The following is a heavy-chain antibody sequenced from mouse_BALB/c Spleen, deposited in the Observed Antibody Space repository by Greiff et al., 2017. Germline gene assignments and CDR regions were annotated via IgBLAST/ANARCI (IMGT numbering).Heavy chain of an antibody. CDR1: GYTFTDYN. J-gene: IGHJ3*01. CDR2: IYPYNGGT. CDR3: ARGELVRFAY. V-gene: IGHV1S29*02. Sequence: EVKLVESGPELVKPGASVKISCKASGYTFTDYNMHWVKQSHGKSLEWIGYIYPYNGGTGYNQKFKSKATLTVDNSSSTAYMELRSLTSEDSAVYYCARGELVRFAYWGQGTLVTVSA.